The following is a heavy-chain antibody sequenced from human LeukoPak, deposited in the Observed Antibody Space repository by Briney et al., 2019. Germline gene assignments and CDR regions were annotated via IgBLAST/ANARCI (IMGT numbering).Heavy chain of an antibody. V-gene: IGHV3-21*01. CDR1: GFTFSSYS. D-gene: IGHD5-12*01. CDR2: ISSSSSYI. CDR3: GRDSGYCLAFDY. Sequence: GGSLRLSCAASGFTFSSYSMNWVRQAPGKGLEWVSSISSSSSYIYYADSVKGRFTISRDNAKNSLYLQMNRLRAEDTAVYYCGRDSGYCLAFDYWGQGTLVTVSS. J-gene: IGHJ4*02.